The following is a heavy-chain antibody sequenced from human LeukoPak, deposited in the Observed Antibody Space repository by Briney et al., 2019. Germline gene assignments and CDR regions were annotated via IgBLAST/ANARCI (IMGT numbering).Heavy chain of an antibody. D-gene: IGHD2-2*01. CDR3: ARDRTAEATRYYYYYGMDV. J-gene: IGHJ6*02. Sequence: SETLSLTCTVSGGSISSGGYYWSWIRQPPGKGLEWIGYIYHSGSTYYNPSLKSRVTISVDTSKNQFSLKVSSVTAADTAVYYCARDRTAEATRYYYYYGMDVWGQGTTVTVSS. CDR1: GGSISSGGYY. V-gene: IGHV4-30-2*01. CDR2: IYHSGST.